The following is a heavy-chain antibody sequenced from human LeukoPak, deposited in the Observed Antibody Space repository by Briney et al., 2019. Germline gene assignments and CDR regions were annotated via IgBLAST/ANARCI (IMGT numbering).Heavy chain of an antibody. CDR1: GGSISSHY. J-gene: IGHJ6*03. CDR2: IYDSERT. CDR3: SRVLQNYYYLDV. Sequence: SETLSLTCTVSGGSISSHYWSWVRQPPGKGLEGIGNIYDSERTHYKFSRKSRVTISVHTSKNQFSLRLSSVTAADPCVYYCSRVLQNYYYLDVWGKGTTVTVSS. D-gene: IGHD3-3*01. V-gene: IGHV4-59*11.